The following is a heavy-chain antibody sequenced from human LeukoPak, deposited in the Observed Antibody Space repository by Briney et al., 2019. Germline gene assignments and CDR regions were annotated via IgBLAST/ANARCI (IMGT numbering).Heavy chain of an antibody. Sequence: GGSLRLSCAASGFTFSSYAMSWVRQAPGKGLEWVSAISGSGGSTYYADSVKGRFTISRDNSKNTLYLQMNSLRAEDTAVYYCAKFGPGYCSSTSCYGGYYFDYWGQGTLVTVSS. J-gene: IGHJ4*02. D-gene: IGHD2-2*01. CDR2: ISGSGGST. CDR1: GFTFSSYA. CDR3: AKFGPGYCSSTSCYGGYYFDY. V-gene: IGHV3-23*01.